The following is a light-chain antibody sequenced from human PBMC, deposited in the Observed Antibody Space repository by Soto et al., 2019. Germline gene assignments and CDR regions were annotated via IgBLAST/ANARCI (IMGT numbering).Light chain of an antibody. CDR3: QQRSNWPLT. J-gene: IGKJ4*01. V-gene: IGKV3-15*01. Sequence: IVMTQSPATVSLSPGERATLSCRASQSVSNNLAWYQQKPGQAPRLLIYGASTRATGIPARFSGSGSGTEFTLTISSLEPEDFAAYYCQQRSNWPLTFGGGTMVDI. CDR1: QSVSNN. CDR2: GAS.